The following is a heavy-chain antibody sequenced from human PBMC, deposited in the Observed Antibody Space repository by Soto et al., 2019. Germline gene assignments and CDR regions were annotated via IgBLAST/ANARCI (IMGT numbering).Heavy chain of an antibody. D-gene: IGHD4-17*01. Sequence: GGSLRLSCAASGFTFSSYAMSWVRQAPGKGLEWVSAISGSGGSTYYADPVKGRFTISRDNSKNTLYLQMNSLRAEDTAVYYCAKEPPWDSTVTTKGEPFDYWGQGTLVTVSS. CDR2: ISGSGGST. J-gene: IGHJ4*02. CDR1: GFTFSSYA. V-gene: IGHV3-23*01. CDR3: AKEPPWDSTVTTKGEPFDY.